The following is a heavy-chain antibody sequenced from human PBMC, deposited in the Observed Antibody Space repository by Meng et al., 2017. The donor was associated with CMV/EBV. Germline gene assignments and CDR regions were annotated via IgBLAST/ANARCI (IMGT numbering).Heavy chain of an antibody. Sequence: ASVKVSCKASGYTFTGYYMHWVRQAPGQGLEWMGWINPNSGGTNYAQKFQGRVTMTRDTSISTAYMELSRLRSDDTAVYYCARDLQGYYYGMDVWGQRTTVTVSS. CDR3: ARDLQGYYYGMDV. D-gene: IGHD4-11*01. CDR2: INPNSGGT. CDR1: GYTFTGYY. J-gene: IGHJ6*02. V-gene: IGHV1-2*02.